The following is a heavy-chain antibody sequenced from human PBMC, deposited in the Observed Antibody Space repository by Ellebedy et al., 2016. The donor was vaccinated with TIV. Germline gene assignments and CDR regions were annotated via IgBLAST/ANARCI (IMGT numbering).Heavy chain of an antibody. J-gene: IGHJ4*02. CDR2: ISSSSSTI. CDR3: ARDRMTTVTIVDY. CDR1: GFTFSSYS. Sequence: GESLKISCAASGFTFSSYSMNWVRQAPGKGLEWVSYISSSSSTIYYADSVKGRFTISRDNAKNSLYLQMNSLRAEDTAVYYCARDRMTTVTIVDYWGQGTLVTVSS. D-gene: IGHD4-17*01. V-gene: IGHV3-48*04.